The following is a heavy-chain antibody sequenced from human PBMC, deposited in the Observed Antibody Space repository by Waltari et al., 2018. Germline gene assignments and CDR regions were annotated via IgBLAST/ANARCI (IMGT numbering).Heavy chain of an antibody. CDR3: ARGGTVDT. CDR2: MNPDGSNT. J-gene: IGHJ5*02. V-gene: IGHV3-74*01. Sequence: EVQLVESGGGFVQPGGSLKLSCTASGFNFNTYWMNWVRQAPGKGPMWVSRMNPDGSNTIYADSVRGRFTISRDNGKSTLFLQMTSLRPDDSAVYYCARGGTVDTWGQGTLVTVSS. CDR1: GFNFNTYW.